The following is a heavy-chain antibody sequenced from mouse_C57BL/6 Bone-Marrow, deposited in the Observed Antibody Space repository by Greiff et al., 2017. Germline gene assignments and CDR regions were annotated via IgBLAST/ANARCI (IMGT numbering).Heavy chain of an antibody. CDR3: ARAVIAEYYAMDY. D-gene: IGHD1-1*01. CDR2: IDPANGNT. V-gene: IGHV14-3*01. J-gene: IGHJ4*01. CDR1: GFNFKNTY. Sequence: EVKLMESVAELVRPGASVKLSCTASGFNFKNTYMHWVKQRPEQGLEWIGRIDPANGNTKYAPKFQGKATLTADTSSNTAYLQLSSLTSEDTANYYVARAVIAEYYAMDYWGQGTSVTVSS.